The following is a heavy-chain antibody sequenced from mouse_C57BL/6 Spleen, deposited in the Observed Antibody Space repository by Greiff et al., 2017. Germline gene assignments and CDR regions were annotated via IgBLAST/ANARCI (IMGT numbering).Heavy chain of an antibody. Sequence: EVMLLESGAGLVKPGASLKLSCAASGFTFSSYAMSWVRQTPEQRLEWVAYISRGGGYTYYADTVKGRFTITTDNARNTLYLQMSSLKSEDTAVYYCTRDPSETSFDYGGQGTTLTVSS. J-gene: IGHJ2*01. CDR3: TRDPSETSFDY. V-gene: IGHV5-9-1*02. CDR2: ISRGGGYT. CDR1: GFTFSSYA.